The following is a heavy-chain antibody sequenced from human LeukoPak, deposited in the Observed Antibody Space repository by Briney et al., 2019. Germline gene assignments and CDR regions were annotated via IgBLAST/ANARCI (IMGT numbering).Heavy chain of an antibody. V-gene: IGHV3-66*01. D-gene: IGHD3-22*01. J-gene: IGHJ4*02. CDR2: IYSGGST. CDR1: GFTVSSNY. CDR3: ARDLISDDYYDSSGHYIDY. Sequence: GGSLRLSCAASGFTVSSNYMRWVRQASGKGLEWVSVIYSGGSTYYADSVKGRFTISRDNSKNTLYLQMNSLRAEDTAVYYCARDLISDDYYDSSGHYIDYWGQGTLVTVSS.